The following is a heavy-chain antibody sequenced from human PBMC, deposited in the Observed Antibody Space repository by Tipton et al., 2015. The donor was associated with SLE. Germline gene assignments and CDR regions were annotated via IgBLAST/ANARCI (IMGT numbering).Heavy chain of an antibody. V-gene: IGHV3-9*01. CDR3: ASELLPNYGMDV. CDR2: ISWNSGSI. D-gene: IGHD2-15*01. Sequence: SLRLSCAASGFNFDDNTMYWVRQAPGKGLEWVSGISWNSGSIGYADSVKGRFTISRDNAKNSLYLQMNSLRAEDTALYYCASELLPNYGMDVWGQGTTVTVSS. CDR1: GFNFDDNT. J-gene: IGHJ6*02.